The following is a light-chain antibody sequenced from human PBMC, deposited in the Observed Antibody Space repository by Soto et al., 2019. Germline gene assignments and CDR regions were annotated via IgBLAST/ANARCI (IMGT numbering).Light chain of an antibody. V-gene: IGKV4-1*01. J-gene: IGKJ2*01. CDR2: WAS. Sequence: IVMTQSPDSLAVSLGERATINCKSSQSLLYSSNNKNYLAWYQQKPGQPPKLLIYWASTRESGVPDRFSGSGSGTDFTLTISSLQAEDVAVYYCQQYYSTLMYTFGQGTKLEIK. CDR1: QSLLYSSNNKNY. CDR3: QQYYSTLMYT.